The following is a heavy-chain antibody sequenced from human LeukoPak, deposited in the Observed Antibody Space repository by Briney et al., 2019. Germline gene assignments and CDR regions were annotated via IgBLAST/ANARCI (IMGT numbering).Heavy chain of an antibody. Sequence: PGGSLRLSCAASGFTFDDYAMHWVRQAPGKGLEWVSLISGDGGSTYYADSVKGRFTISRDNSKNTLYLQMNSLRAEDTAVYYCAKGATMMDSWGQGTLVTVSS. CDR1: GFTFDDYA. CDR2: ISGDGGST. D-gene: IGHD3-22*01. CDR3: AKGATMMDS. J-gene: IGHJ5*02. V-gene: IGHV3-43*02.